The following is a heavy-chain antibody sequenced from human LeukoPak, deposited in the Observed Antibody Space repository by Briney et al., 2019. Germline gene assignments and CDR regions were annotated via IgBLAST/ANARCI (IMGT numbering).Heavy chain of an antibody. J-gene: IGHJ4*02. CDR1: GFTFSSYG. V-gene: IGHV3-23*01. Sequence: GGSLRLSCAASGFTFSSYGMNWVRQAPGKGLEWVSAISGGGGSTYYADSVKGRFTISRDNSKNTLYLQVNSLRVEDTAVYYCAKDGLYSYGLAPIDYWGQGTLVTVSS. D-gene: IGHD5-18*01. CDR2: ISGGGGST. CDR3: AKDGLYSYGLAPIDY.